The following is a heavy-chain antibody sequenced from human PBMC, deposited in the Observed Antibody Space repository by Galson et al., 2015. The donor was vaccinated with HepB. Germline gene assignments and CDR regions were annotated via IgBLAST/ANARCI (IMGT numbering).Heavy chain of an antibody. CDR2: IYYSGST. CDR3: ARAVEMATANYGMDV. CDR1: GGSISSYY. Sequence: SETLSLTCTVSGGSISSYYWSWIRQPPGRGLEWIGYIYYSGSTNYNPSLKSRVTISVDTSKNQFSLKLSSVTAADTAVYYCARAVEMATANYGMDVWGQGTTVTVSS. V-gene: IGHV4-59*01. D-gene: IGHD5-24*01. J-gene: IGHJ6*02.